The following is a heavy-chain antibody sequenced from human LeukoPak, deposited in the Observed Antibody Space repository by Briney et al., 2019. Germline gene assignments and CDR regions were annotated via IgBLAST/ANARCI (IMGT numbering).Heavy chain of an antibody. J-gene: IGHJ3*02. V-gene: IGHV3-7*01. CDR1: GFTFSSYW. CDR2: IKQDGSEK. D-gene: IGHD2/OR15-2a*01. CDR3: ASMTHSSAFDI. Sequence: PGGSLRLSCAASGFTFSSYWMSLVRQAPGKGLEWVANIKQDGSEKYYVDSVKGRFTISRDNAKNSLYLQMNSLRAEDTAVYYCASMTHSSAFDIWGQGTMVTVSS.